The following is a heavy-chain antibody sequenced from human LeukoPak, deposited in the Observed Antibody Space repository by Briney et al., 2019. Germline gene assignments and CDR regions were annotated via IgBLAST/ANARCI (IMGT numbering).Heavy chain of an antibody. V-gene: IGHV4-4*03. CDR3: ARARYSYFDY. D-gene: IGHD1-26*01. J-gene: IGHJ4*02. CDR1: GGSISSSNS. Sequence: LGTLSLTCAVSGGSISSSNSWSWVRQPPGKGLEWIGEIYHSVSTNYNQSLKSRVTISVDKSKNQFSLKRSSVTAADTAVYYCARARYSYFDYWGQGTLVTVSS. CDR2: IYHSVST.